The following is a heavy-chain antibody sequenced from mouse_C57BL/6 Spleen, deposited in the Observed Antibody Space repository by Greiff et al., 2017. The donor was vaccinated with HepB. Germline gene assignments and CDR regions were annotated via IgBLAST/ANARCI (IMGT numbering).Heavy chain of an antibody. CDR2: IDPETGGT. D-gene: IGHD1-2*01. CDR3: TRNTTASLDY. J-gene: IGHJ2*01. V-gene: IGHV1-15*01. CDR1: GYTFTDYE. Sequence: VQLQQSGAELVRPGASVTLSCKASGYTFTDYEMHWVKQTPVHGLEWIGAIDPETGGTAYNQKFKGKAILTADKSSSTAYMELRSLTSEDSAVYYCTRNTTASLDYWGQGTTLTVSS.